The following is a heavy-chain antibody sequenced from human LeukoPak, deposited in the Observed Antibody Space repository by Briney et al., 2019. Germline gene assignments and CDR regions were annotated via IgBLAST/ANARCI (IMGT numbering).Heavy chain of an antibody. J-gene: IGHJ3*01. CDR2: ISWSGASI. V-gene: IGHV3-9*01. Sequence: GGSLRLSCAASGFTFHDYAMHWVRQAPGKGLEWVSGISWSGASIDYADSLKGRFTISRDHAKNSLYLEMISLRPEDTALYYCAKDKSGSYSGGFDGWGQGTVVTVSS. CDR1: GFTFHDYA. D-gene: IGHD1-26*01. CDR3: AKDKSGSYSGGFDG.